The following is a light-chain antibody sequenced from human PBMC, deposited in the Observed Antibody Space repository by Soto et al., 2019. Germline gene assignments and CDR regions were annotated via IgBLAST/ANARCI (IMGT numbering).Light chain of an antibody. Sequence: DIPMTQSPSTLSASVGDRVTITCRASQSINYLAWYQQKPGKAPKLLIYKASSLESGVPSRFSGSGSGTEFTLTISSLQPDVFATYYCQQYNTYPWTFGQGTKVE. J-gene: IGKJ1*01. CDR2: KAS. CDR3: QQYNTYPWT. CDR1: QSINY. V-gene: IGKV1-5*03.